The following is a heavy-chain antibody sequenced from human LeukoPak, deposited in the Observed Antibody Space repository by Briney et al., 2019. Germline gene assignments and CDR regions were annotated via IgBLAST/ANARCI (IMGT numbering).Heavy chain of an antibody. CDR3: ARGRVSNDFWSGYSHNWFDP. CDR1: GVSISRTTYY. Sequence: SETLSLTCTLAGVSISRTTYYWAWIRQSPGRGLEWIGEIDPNGNTKYNPSLETRVTISLDTSKNQFSLRLSSVTAADTAVYYCARGRVSNDFWSGYSHNWFDPWGQGALVAVTS. CDR2: IDPNGNT. V-gene: IGHV4-39*07. J-gene: IGHJ5*02. D-gene: IGHD3-3*01.